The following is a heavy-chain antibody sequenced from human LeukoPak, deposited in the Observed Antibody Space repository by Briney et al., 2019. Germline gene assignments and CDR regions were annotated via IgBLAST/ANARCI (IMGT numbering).Heavy chain of an antibody. Sequence: GRSLRLSCAASGFTFSSYAMHWVRQAPGKGLEWVAVISYDGSNKYYADSVKGRFTISRDNSKNTLYLQMNSLRAEDTAVYYCATSKYSGSYWGQGTLVTVSS. CDR3: ATSKYSGSY. CDR1: GFTFSSYA. D-gene: IGHD1-26*01. J-gene: IGHJ4*02. V-gene: IGHV3-30*04. CDR2: ISYDGSNK.